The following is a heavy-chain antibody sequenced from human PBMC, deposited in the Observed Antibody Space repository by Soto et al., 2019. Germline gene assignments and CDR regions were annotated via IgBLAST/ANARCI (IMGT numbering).Heavy chain of an antibody. CDR1: GYTFTGYY. D-gene: IGHD2-2*01. V-gene: IGHV1-2*02. J-gene: IGHJ3*02. CDR3: ARHSSTSYLNDAFDI. Sequence: ASVKVSCKASGYTFTGYYMHWVRQAPGQGLEWMGWINPNSGGTNYAQKFQGRVTMTRDTSISTAYMELSRLRSDDTAVYYCARHSSTSYLNDAFDIWGQGTMVTVSS. CDR2: INPNSGGT.